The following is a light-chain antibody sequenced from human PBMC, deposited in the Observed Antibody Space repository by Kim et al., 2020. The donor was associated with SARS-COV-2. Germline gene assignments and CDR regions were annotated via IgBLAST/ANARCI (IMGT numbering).Light chain of an antibody. V-gene: IGLV2-8*01. Sequence: QSALTQPPSESGSPGQSVTISCTGTSSDVGGYNYVSWYQQHPGKAPKLMIYEVSKRPSGVPDRFSGSKSGNTASLTVSGLQAEDEADYYCSSYAGSSLVCGGGTQLTVL. CDR2: EVS. CDR1: SSDVGGYNY. CDR3: SSYAGSSLV. J-gene: IGLJ3*02.